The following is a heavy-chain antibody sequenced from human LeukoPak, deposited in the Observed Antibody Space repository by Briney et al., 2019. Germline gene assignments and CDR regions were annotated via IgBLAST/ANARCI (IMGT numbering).Heavy chain of an antibody. D-gene: IGHD1-26*01. J-gene: IGHJ4*02. CDR1: GGSISSYY. CDR3: ARSGSYYNDY. V-gene: IGHV4-59*05. CDR2: IYYSGST. Sequence: SSETLSLTCTVSGGSISSYYWSWIRQPPGKGLEWIGSIYYSGSTYYNPSLKSRVTISVDTSKNQFSLKLSSVTAADTAVYYCARSGSYYNDYWGQGTLVTVSS.